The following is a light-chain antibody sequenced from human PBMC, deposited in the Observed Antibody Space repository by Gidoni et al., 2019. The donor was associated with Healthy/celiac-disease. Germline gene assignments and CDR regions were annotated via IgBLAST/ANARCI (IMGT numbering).Light chain of an antibody. Sequence: DIQMTQSSSSLSASAGDRVTITCRASQSISSYLNWYQQKPGKAPKLLIYAASSLQSGVPSRFSGSGSGTDFTLTISSLQPEDFATYYCQQSYSTSSITFGQGTRLEIK. J-gene: IGKJ5*01. CDR1: QSISSY. CDR3: QQSYSTSSIT. V-gene: IGKV1-39*01. CDR2: AAS.